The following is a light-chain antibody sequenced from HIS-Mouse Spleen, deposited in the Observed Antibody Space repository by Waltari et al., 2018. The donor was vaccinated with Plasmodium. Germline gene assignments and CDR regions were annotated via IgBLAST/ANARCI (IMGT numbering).Light chain of an antibody. Sequence: AIRMTQSPSSFSASTGDRVTITCRASQGISSYLAWYQQKPGKAPKLLIYAASTLQSGVPSRFSGSGSGTDFTLTSSCLQSEDFATYYCKQYYSYPITFGGGTKVEIK. J-gene: IGKJ4*01. CDR3: KQYYSYPIT. CDR2: AAS. V-gene: IGKV1-8*01. CDR1: QGISSY.